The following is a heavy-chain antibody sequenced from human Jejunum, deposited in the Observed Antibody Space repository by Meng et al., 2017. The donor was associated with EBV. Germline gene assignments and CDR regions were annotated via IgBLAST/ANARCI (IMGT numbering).Heavy chain of an antibody. Sequence: QEQLEAAGPGLVKPSETLSLTCTVSGGSVSTASYYWCWIRQSPGKGLELIGYIYYSGNTNYNPSLKSRATITVDTSKNQFSLKLSSVTAADTAVYYCARVVDYYERSGYPDFWGQGTLVTVSS. CDR3: ARVVDYYERSGYPDF. D-gene: IGHD3-22*01. J-gene: IGHJ4*02. CDR1: GGSVSTASYY. V-gene: IGHV4-61*01. CDR2: IYYSGNT.